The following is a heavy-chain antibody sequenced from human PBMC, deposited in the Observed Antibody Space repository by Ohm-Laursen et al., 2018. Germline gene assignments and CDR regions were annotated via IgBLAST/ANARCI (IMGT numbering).Heavy chain of an antibody. CDR1: GYTFTGYY. V-gene: IGHV1-2*02. CDR3: ARERAIGTTDAFDI. J-gene: IGHJ3*02. Sequence: GASVKVSCKTSGYTFTGYYMHWVRQAPGQGLEWMGWINPNSGGTNYAQKFQDRVTMTRDTSISTAYMELNSLTSDDTAVYYCARERAIGTTDAFDIWGQGTMATVSS. CDR2: INPNSGGT. D-gene: IGHD1-7*01.